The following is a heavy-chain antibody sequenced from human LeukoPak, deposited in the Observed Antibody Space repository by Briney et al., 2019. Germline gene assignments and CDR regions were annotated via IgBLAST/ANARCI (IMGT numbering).Heavy chain of an antibody. Sequence: AGGSLRLSCAASGFRFTSYWMTWVRQAPGKGLEWVGNIGQDGSVKNYADSVKGRFTISRDNAKNSVFLQMNSPRAEDTAFYYCGNQCSGGICPENWGRGTLVTVSS. CDR1: GFRFTSYW. J-gene: IGHJ4*02. D-gene: IGHD2-15*01. CDR2: IGQDGSVK. CDR3: GNQCSGGICPEN. V-gene: IGHV3-7*01.